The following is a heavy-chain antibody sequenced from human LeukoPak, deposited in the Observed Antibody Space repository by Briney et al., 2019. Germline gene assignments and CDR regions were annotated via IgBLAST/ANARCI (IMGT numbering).Heavy chain of an antibody. V-gene: IGHV4-61*02. CDR2: IYTSGST. Sequence: KPSQTLSLTCTVSGGSISSGSYYWGWLRQPAGKGLEWIGRIYTSGSTNYNPSLKSRFTISVDTSKNQFSLKLSSVTAADTAVYYCARDRTYYYDSSGYADAFDIWGQGTMVTVSS. CDR1: GGSISSGSYY. D-gene: IGHD3-22*01. J-gene: IGHJ3*02. CDR3: ARDRTYYYDSSGYADAFDI.